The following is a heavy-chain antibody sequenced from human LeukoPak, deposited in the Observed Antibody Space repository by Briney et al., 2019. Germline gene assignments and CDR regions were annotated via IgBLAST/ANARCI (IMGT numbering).Heavy chain of an antibody. V-gene: IGHV1-18*01. D-gene: IGHD3-10*01. J-gene: IGHJ4*02. CDR2: ISAYNGNT. CDR3: ARGVVLVINKEYYFDY. Sequence: ASVKVSCKASGYTFTSYGISWVRQAPGQGLEWMGWISAYNGNTNCAQKLQGRVTMTTDTSTSTAYMELRSLRSDDTAVYYCARGVVLVINKEYYFDYWGQGTLVTVSS. CDR1: GYTFTSYG.